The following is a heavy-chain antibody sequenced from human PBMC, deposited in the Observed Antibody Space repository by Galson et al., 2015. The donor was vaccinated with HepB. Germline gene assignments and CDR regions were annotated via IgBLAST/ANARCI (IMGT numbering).Heavy chain of an antibody. Sequence: SVKVSCKASGYTFTSYYMHWVRQAPGQGLEWMGIINPSGGTTNYAQKFQGRVTMTRDTSTSTVYMELSSLRSEDTAVYYCARDSLGNYQFDYWVQGTLVTVSS. CDR3: ARDSLGNYQFDY. CDR2: INPSGGTT. V-gene: IGHV1-46*01. CDR1: GYTFTSYY. J-gene: IGHJ4*02. D-gene: IGHD1-7*01.